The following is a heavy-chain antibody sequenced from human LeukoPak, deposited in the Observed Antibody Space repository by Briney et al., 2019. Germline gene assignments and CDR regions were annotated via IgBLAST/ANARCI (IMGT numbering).Heavy chain of an antibody. J-gene: IGHJ4*02. D-gene: IGHD3-3*01. CDR3: VRTLRFGLRQKYFDY. V-gene: IGHV4-39*07. Sequence: PSETLSLTCTVSGGSISSSSYYWGWIRQPPGKGLEWIGSIYHSGSTYYNPSLKSRVTISVDTSKNQFSLKLSSVTAADTAVYYCVRTLRFGLRQKYFDYWGQGTLVTVSS. CDR2: IYHSGST. CDR1: GGSISSSSYY.